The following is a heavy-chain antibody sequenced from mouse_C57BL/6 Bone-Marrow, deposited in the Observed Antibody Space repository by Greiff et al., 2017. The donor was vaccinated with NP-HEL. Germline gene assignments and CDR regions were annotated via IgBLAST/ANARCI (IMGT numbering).Heavy chain of an antibody. CDR1: GYSITSGYY. D-gene: IGHD2-3*01. J-gene: IGHJ2*01. CDR3: AREGWLLPYYFDY. V-gene: IGHV3-6*01. Sequence: ESGPGLVKPSQSLSLTCSVTGYSITSGYYWNWIRQFPGNKLEWMGYISYDGSNNYNPSLKNRIPITRDTSKNQFFLKLNSVTTEDTATYYCAREGWLLPYYFDYWGQGTTLTVSS. CDR2: ISYDGSN.